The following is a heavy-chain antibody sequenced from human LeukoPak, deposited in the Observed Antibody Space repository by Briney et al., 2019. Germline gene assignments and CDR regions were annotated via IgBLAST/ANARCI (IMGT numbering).Heavy chain of an antibody. CDR3: ARRKYSQPYYYYYYMDV. CDR1: GGSISSSNW. D-gene: IGHD2-21*01. J-gene: IGHJ6*03. CDR2: INHSGST. Sequence: PSETLSLTCTVSGGSISSSNWWSWVRQPPGKGLEWIGEINHSGSTNYNPSLKSRVTISVDTSKNQFSLKLSSVTAADTAVYYCARRKYSQPYYYYYYMDVWGKGTTVTISS. V-gene: IGHV4-4*02.